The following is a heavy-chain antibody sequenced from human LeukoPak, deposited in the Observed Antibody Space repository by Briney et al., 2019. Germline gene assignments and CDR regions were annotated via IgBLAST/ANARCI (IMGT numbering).Heavy chain of an antibody. CDR3: VRWAVAGTFDY. J-gene: IGHJ4*02. CDR1: GYTFTGYY. D-gene: IGHD6-19*01. V-gene: IGHV1-2*04. Sequence: APVKVSCKASGYTFTGYYMHWVRQAPGQGLEWMGWINPNSGGTNYAQKFQGWVTMTRDTSISTAYMELSRLRSDDTAVYYCVRWAVAGTFDYWGQGTLVTVSS. CDR2: INPNSGGT.